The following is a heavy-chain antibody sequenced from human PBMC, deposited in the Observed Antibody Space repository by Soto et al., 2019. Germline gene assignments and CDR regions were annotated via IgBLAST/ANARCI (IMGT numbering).Heavy chain of an antibody. D-gene: IGHD1-26*01. CDR2: ISYDGSNK. CDR3: AKDRGATTTYFDY. V-gene: IGHV3-30*18. J-gene: IGHJ4*02. CDR1: GFTFSSYG. Sequence: QVQLVESGGGVVQPGRSLRLSCAASGFTFSSYGMHWVRQAPGKGLEWVAVISYDGSNKYYADSVKGRFTISRDNSKNTLYLQMNSLRAEDTAVYYCAKDRGATTTYFDYWGQGTLVTVSS.